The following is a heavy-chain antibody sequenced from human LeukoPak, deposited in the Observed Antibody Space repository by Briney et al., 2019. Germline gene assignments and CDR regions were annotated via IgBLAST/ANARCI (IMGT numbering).Heavy chain of an antibody. CDR1: GASISSSY. CDR2: VHYTGKT. Sequence: SETLSLTCNFSGASISSSYWSWIRQPPGKRLEWVGYVHYTGKTNYNPSLNNRATISLDMSKNQFSLTLTSVTLADTAVYYCARGYYDRSGSSNPFDSWGQGTLVTVSA. D-gene: IGHD3-22*01. CDR3: ARGYYDRSGSSNPFDS. V-gene: IGHV4-59*01. J-gene: IGHJ4*02.